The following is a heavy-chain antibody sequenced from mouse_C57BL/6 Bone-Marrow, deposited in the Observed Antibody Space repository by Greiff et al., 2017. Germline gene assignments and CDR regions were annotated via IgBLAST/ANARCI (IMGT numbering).Heavy chain of an antibody. V-gene: IGHV1-4*01. J-gene: IGHJ2*01. CDR3: ARGYYFDY. CDR1: GFTFTSYT. CDR2: INPSSGYT. Sequence: QVQLQQSGAELARPGASVKMSCKASGFTFTSYTMHWVKQRPGQGLEWIGYINPSSGYTKYNQKFKDKATLTADNSASTAYMLLSSLTSEDSAVYYCARGYYFDYWGQGTTLTVSS.